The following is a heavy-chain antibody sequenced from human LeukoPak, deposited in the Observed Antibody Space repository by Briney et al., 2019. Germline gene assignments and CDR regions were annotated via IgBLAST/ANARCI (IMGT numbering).Heavy chain of an antibody. Sequence: GGSLRLSCAASGFTFSNYVMHWVRRAPGKGLECVAVISNDGSDKYYADSVKGRFTISRDNSKNTLYLQMNSLRAEDTAVYYCARDGGYSGGWTYGAGDYWGQGTLVTVSS. CDR1: GFTFSNYV. J-gene: IGHJ4*02. CDR2: ISNDGSDK. D-gene: IGHD6-19*01. CDR3: ARDGGYSGGWTYGAGDY. V-gene: IGHV3-30*04.